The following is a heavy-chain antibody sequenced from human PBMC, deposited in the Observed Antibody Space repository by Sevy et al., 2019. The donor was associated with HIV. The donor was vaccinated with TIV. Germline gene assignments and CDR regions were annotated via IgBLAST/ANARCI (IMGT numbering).Heavy chain of an antibody. CDR1: GFTFREAW. V-gene: IGHV3-15*01. Sequence: GGSLRLSCAASGFTFREAWMSWVRQAPGKGLEWFGRIKSKTDAASRDFAAPVGGRVSISRDDSAKTVYLVMNNLKPEDTGVYYCAAGTGSSDFDYWGQGTLVTVSS. CDR3: AAGTGSSDFDY. CDR2: IKSKTDAASR. J-gene: IGHJ4*02. D-gene: IGHD1-26*01.